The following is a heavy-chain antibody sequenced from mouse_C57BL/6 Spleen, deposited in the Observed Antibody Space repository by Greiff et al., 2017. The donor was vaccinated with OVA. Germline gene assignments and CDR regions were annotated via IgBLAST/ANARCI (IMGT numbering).Heavy chain of an antibody. J-gene: IGHJ3*01. V-gene: IGHV1-19*01. D-gene: IGHD2-5*01. CDR3: ARRPYYSNSGGFAY. CDR1: GYTFTDYY. Sequence: EVQLQQSGPVLVKPGASVKMSCKASGYTFTDYYMNWVKQSHGKSLEWIGVINPYDGGTNYNQKFKGKATLTVDKSSSTAYMELNSLTSEDSAVYYCARRPYYSNSGGFAYWGQGTLVTVSA. CDR2: INPYDGGT.